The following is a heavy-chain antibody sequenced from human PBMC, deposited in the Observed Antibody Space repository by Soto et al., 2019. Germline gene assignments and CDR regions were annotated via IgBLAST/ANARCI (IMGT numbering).Heavy chain of an antibody. V-gene: IGHV3-7*01. CDR2: IKQDGSEK. CDR1: GFTFGNSW. Sequence: GGSLRLSCAASGFTFGNSWMSWVRQAPGKWLEWVANIKQDGSEKYHVDSVKGRFTISRDNAKNSLYLQMNSLRAEDTAVYYCARASDYGMNYFEYWGQGTLVTVSS. D-gene: IGHD4-17*01. J-gene: IGHJ4*02. CDR3: ARASDYGMNYFEY.